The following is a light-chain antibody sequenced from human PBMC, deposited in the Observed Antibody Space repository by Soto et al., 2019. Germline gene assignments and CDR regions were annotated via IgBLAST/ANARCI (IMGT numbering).Light chain of an antibody. CDR2: WAS. CDR1: QSVLYSSNNKNY. V-gene: IGKV4-1*01. J-gene: IGKJ4*01. CDR3: QQYYSTPLT. Sequence: DIVMTQSPDSLAVSLGERATINCKSSQSVLYSSNNKNYLAWYQQKPGQPPKLLIYWASTRESGVPDRFSGSGSRTDFPLTISGLQAEDVAVYYCQQYYSTPLTFGGGTKVEIK.